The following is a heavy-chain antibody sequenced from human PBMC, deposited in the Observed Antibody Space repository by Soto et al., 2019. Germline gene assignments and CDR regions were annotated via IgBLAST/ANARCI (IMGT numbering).Heavy chain of an antibody. D-gene: IGHD3-10*01. J-gene: IGHJ4*02. CDR2: ISAYNGNT. V-gene: IGHV1-18*01. Sequence: QVQLVQSGAEVKKPGASVKVSCKASGYTFTSYGISWVRQAPGQGLEWMGWISAYNGNTNYAQKLQGRVTMTTDTSARTAYMELRSLRSDDTAVYYCARDYWKMAKTFGPYFDYWGQGTLVTVSS. CDR1: GYTFTSYG. CDR3: ARDYWKMAKTFGPYFDY.